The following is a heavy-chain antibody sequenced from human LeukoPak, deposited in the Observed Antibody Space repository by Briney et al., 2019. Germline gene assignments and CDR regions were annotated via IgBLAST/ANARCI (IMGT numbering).Heavy chain of an antibody. CDR2: IIPIFGTA. V-gene: IGHV1-69*01. Sequence: PQASVKVSCKASGGTFSSYAISWVRQAPGQGLEWMGGIIPIFGTANYAQRFQGRVTITADESTSTAYMELSSLRSEDTAVYYCARALWAPSGSYSQPAFDIWGQGTMVTVSS. D-gene: IGHD1-26*01. CDR1: GGTFSSYA. CDR3: ARALWAPSGSYSQPAFDI. J-gene: IGHJ3*02.